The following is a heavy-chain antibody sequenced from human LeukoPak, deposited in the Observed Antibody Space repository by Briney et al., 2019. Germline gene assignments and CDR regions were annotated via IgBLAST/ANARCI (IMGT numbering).Heavy chain of an antibody. V-gene: IGHV3-21*01. D-gene: IGHD6-13*01. CDR1: GFTFSSYS. J-gene: IGHJ4*02. Sequence: GGSLRLSCAASGFTFSSYSMNWVRQAPGKGLEWVSSISSSSSYIYYADSVKGRFTISRDNAKNSLYLQMDSLRAEDTAVYYCARGGVAAAGIDYWGQGTLVTVSS. CDR3: ARGGVAAAGIDY. CDR2: ISSSSSYI.